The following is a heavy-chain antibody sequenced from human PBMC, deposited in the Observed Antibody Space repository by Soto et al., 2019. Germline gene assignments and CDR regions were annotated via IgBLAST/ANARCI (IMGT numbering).Heavy chain of an antibody. CDR2: LNPNRGNT. CDR1: GYTFTSYD. J-gene: IGHJ4*02. Sequence: QVQLVQSGAEVKKPGASVKVSCKASGYTFTSYDINWVRQATGQGLEWRGWLNPNRGNTAYAQKFPGRVTMTRTTSISTAYMELSSLRSEDTAVYYCAREKVGYFDYWGQGTLVTVSS. V-gene: IGHV1-8*01. CDR3: AREKVGYFDY.